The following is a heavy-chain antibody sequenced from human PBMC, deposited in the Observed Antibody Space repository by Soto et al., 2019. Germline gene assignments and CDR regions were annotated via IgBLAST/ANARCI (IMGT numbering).Heavy chain of an antibody. CDR2: IYYSGST. CDR3: ARDAPDYDILTGYSYYYYYYMDV. J-gene: IGHJ6*03. V-gene: IGHV4-31*03. D-gene: IGHD3-9*01. Sequence: QVQLQESGPGLVKPSQTLSLTCTVSGGSISSGGYYWSWIRQHPGKGLEWIGYIYYSGSTYYNPSLISRVTISGDTSKNQFSLKLSSVTAADTAVYYCARDAPDYDILTGYSYYYYYYMDVWGKGTTVTVSS. CDR1: GGSISSGGYY.